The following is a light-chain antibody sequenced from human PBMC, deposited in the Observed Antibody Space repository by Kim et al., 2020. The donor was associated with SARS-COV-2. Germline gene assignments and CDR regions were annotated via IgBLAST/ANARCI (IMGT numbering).Light chain of an antibody. J-gene: IGKJ4*01. CDR1: QSKSSW. CDR2: KAS. CDR3: QQYKSYRSLP. V-gene: IGKV1-5*03. Sequence: AGDRDTITCRASQSKSSWLAWYQQQPGKAHTLMIYKASSLESGGPSRCSGSGSGTEFALTISSLQPDDFASYSCQQYKSYRSLPFGGGTKVEIK.